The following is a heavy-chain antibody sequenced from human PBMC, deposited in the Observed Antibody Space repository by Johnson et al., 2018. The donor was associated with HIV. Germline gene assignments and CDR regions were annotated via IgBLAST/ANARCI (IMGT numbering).Heavy chain of an antibody. Sequence: VQLVESGGGVVQPGGSLRLSCAASGFTFSSYGMHWVRQAPGKGLAWVAFIRYDGNNKFYADSVKGRVTISRANSKNTLYLQMNSLRAEATAIYYCVKGLSRWSGDQSDAFDVWGQGTMFTVSS. CDR2: IRYDGNNK. CDR1: GFTFSSYG. V-gene: IGHV3-30*02. J-gene: IGHJ3*01. CDR3: VKGLSRWSGDQSDAFDV. D-gene: IGHD7-27*01.